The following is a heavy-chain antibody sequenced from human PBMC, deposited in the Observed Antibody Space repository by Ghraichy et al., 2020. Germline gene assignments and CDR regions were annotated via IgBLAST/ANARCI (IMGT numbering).Heavy chain of an antibody. D-gene: IGHD6-6*01. CDR2: IGASGGTT. CDR3: AKDQRWRVKARVFDD. V-gene: IGHV3-23*01. Sequence: GSLRLSCAASGFTFSKYTMNWVRQAPGKGLEWVSGIGASGGTTYYADSVKGRFTISRDNSKNTLYLQMNSLRAEDTAMYYCAKDQRWRVKARVFDDWGQGTPVTVSS. J-gene: IGHJ4*02. CDR1: GFTFSKYT.